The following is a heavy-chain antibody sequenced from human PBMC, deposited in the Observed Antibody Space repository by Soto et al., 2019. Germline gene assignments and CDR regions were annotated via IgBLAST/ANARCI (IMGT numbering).Heavy chain of an antibody. CDR3: ARQSGGTINYYYYMDV. V-gene: IGHV4-59*08. J-gene: IGHJ6*03. Sequence: SETLSLTCTVSGGSIISYYWSWIRQPPGKGLEWIGYIYYSGSTNYNPSLKSRVTISVDTSKNQFSLKLSSVTAADTAVYYCARQSGGTINYYYYMDVWGKGTTVTVSS. D-gene: IGHD2-15*01. CDR1: GGSIISYY. CDR2: IYYSGST.